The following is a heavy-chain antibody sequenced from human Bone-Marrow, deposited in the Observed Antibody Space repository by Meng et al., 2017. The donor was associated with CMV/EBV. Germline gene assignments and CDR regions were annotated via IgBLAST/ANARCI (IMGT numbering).Heavy chain of an antibody. CDR3: ARGSESWNGYYPSHGMDV. CDR2: ISPSSGIT. D-gene: IGHD3-3*01. Sequence: ASVKVSCKASGYTFTSYYMHWVRQAPGQGLEWMGIISPSSGITNYAQKFQGRLTMTGDTSTSTVYMELSSLTSEDTAVYYCARGSESWNGYYPSHGMDVWGQGPTVTVPS. CDR1: GYTFTSYY. J-gene: IGHJ6*02. V-gene: IGHV1-46*01.